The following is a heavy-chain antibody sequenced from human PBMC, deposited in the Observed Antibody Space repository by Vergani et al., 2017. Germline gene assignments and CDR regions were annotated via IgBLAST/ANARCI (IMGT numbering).Heavy chain of an antibody. CDR2: ISSSGSTI. D-gene: IGHD3-9*01. V-gene: IGHV3-11*04. CDR1: GFTFSDYY. J-gene: IGHJ4*02. Sequence: QVQLVESGGGLVKPGGSLRLSCAASGFTFSDYYMSWIRQAPGKGLEWVSYISSSGSTIYYADSVKGRFTISRDNAKNSLYLQMNSLRAEDTAVYYCARAEVIYDILTGYYRGPPGYWGQGTLVTVSS. CDR3: ARAEVIYDILTGYYRGPPGY.